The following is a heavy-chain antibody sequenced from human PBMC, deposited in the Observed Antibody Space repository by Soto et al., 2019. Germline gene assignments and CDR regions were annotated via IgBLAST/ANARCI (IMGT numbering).Heavy chain of an antibody. CDR2: IKSKTDGGTT. D-gene: IGHD3-10*01. CDR3: AKYYYGSGSIRAFDI. V-gene: IGHV3-15*07. J-gene: IGHJ3*02. Sequence: WVRQSPGKGLEWVGRIKSKTDGGTTDYAAPVKGRFTISRDDSKNTLYLQMNSLKTEDTAVYYCAKYYYGSGSIRAFDIWGQGKMVTVSS.